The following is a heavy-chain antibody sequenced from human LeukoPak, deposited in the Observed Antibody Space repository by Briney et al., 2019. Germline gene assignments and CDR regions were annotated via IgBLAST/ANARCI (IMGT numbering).Heavy chain of an antibody. D-gene: IGHD3-3*01. V-gene: IGHV4-4*07. J-gene: IGHJ4*02. CDR3: ARDRSGSYFDY. Sequence: SETLSLTCTVSRGSTSTYYWSWIRQPAGKGLEWIGRIYPSGNTNFNPSLMSRVTMSIDTSKNQFSLQLSSVTAADTAVYYCARDRSGSYFDYWGQGTLVTVSS. CDR2: IYPSGNT. CDR1: RGSTSTYY.